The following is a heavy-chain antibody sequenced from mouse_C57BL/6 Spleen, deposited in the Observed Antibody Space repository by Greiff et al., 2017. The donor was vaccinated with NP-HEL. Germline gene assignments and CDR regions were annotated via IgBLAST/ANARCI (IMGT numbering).Heavy chain of an antibody. CDR2: ISDGGSYT. CDR1: GFTFSSYA. V-gene: IGHV5-4*03. J-gene: IGHJ4*01. D-gene: IGHD4-1*01. CDR3: ARYWAYYAMDY. Sequence: DVMLVESGGGLVKPGGSLKLSCAASGFTFSSYAMSWVRQTPEKRLEWVATISDGGSYTYYPDNVKGRFTISRDNAKNNLYLQMGHLKSEDTAMYYCARYWAYYAMDYWGQGTSVTVSS.